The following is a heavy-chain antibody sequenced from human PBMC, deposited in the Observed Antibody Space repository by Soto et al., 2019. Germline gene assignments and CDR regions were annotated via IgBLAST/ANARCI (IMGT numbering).Heavy chain of an antibody. CDR1: GYTFTSYG. CDR3: ARRSGGFYREVIDY. V-gene: IGHV1-18*01. D-gene: IGHD2-15*01. CDR2: ISAYNGNT. J-gene: IGHJ4*02. Sequence: QLVQSGAEVKKPGASVKVPCKASGYTFTSYGITWVRQAPGQGLEWMGWISAYNGNTNYAQNFQGRVTMTTDTSTSTAYMELRSLRSDDTAVYYCARRSGGFYREVIDYWGQGTLITVSS.